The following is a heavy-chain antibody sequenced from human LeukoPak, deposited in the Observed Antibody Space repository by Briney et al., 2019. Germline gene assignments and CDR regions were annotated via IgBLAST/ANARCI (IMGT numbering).Heavy chain of an antibody. J-gene: IGHJ3*01. CDR2: ISSSRGTI. CDR3: ARDLVGTNPDSFDV. D-gene: IGHD1-1*01. V-gene: IGHV3-48*04. Sequence: GGSLRLSCAASGFTFNEYAMHWVRQAPGKGLEWVSYISSSRGTIWYADSVKGRFTISRDNAKSSLYLQMSSLRAEDTAVYYCARDLVGTNPDSFDVWSQGTMVTVSS. CDR1: GFTFNEYA.